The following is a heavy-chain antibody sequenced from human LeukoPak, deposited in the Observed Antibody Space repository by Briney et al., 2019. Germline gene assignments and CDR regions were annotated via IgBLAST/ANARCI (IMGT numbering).Heavy chain of an antibody. CDR2: INPSGGST. J-gene: IGHJ4*02. CDR3: ARSGARYCSGGSCSYDY. V-gene: IGHV1-46*01. Sequence: ASVKVSCKASGYTFTSYYMHWVRQAPGQGLEWMGIINPSGGSTSYAQKFQGRVTMTRDMSTSTVYMELSSLRSEDTAVYYCARSGARYCSGGSCSYDYWGQGTLVTVSS. CDR1: GYTFTSYY. D-gene: IGHD2-15*01.